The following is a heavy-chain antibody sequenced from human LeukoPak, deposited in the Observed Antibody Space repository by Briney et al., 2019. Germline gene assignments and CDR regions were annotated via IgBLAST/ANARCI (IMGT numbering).Heavy chain of an antibody. CDR3: ARGHRAWSY. CDR2: IKQDGSEK. J-gene: IGHJ4*02. D-gene: IGHD3-3*01. V-gene: IGHV3-7*01. Sequence: GGSLRLSCAASGFPFHTSWMTWVRQAPGKGLEWVANIKQDGSEKYYVDSVKGRFTISRDNAKNSLYLQMNSLRVDDTAVYYCARGHRAWSYWGQGTLVTVSS. CDR1: GFPFHTSW.